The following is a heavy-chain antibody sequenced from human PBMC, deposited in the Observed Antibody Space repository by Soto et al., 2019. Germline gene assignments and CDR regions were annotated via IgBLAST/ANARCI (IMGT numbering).Heavy chain of an antibody. CDR1: GGSISSSNW. CDR2: IYPSGST. V-gene: IGHV4-4*02. CDR3: ARDRRDYVCGSYREGAFDI. J-gene: IGHJ3*02. D-gene: IGHD3-16*02. Sequence: QVQLQESGPGLVKPSGTLSLTCAVSGGSISSSNWWRWVRQPPGKGLEWIGEIYPSGSTNYNPSLKSRVTISVDKSKNQFTLKLSSVTAADTAVYYCARDRRDYVCGSYREGAFDIWGQGTMVTVSS.